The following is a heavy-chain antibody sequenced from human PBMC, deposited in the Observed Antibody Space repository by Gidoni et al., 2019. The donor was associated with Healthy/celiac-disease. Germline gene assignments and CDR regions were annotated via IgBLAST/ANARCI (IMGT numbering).Heavy chain of an antibody. Sequence: QVQLVESGGGVVQPGRSLRLSCSASGFTFSSYAMHGVRQAPGKGLEWVAGISYDGSNKYYADSVKGRFTISRDNSKNTLYLQMNSLRAEDTAVYYCARDTSSGWYENWFDPWGQGTLVTVSS. J-gene: IGHJ5*02. V-gene: IGHV3-30-3*01. CDR2: ISYDGSNK. CDR1: GFTFSSYA. CDR3: ARDTSSGWYENWFDP. D-gene: IGHD6-19*01.